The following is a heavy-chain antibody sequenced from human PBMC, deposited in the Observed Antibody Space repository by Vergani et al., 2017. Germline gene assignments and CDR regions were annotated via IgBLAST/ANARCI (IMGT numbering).Heavy chain of an antibody. CDR3: TTLDLIALSAMFDY. J-gene: IGHJ4*02. Sequence: VQLVESGGNVVQSGTSLRLSCAASGFSFGSYGMHWVRQTPGQGLEWVGHIKTKDHDDATDYSAAVKGRFIISRDDSTSTIYLQMNRLKTEDTGVYYCTTLDLIALSAMFDYWGRGTLVSVSS. V-gene: IGHV3-15*01. CDR2: IKTKDHDDAT. D-gene: IGHD6-19*01. CDR1: GFSFGSYG.